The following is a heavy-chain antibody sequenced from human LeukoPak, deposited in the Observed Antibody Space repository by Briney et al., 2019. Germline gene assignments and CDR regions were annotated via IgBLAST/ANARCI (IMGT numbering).Heavy chain of an antibody. CDR3: AKDLEIAYGSSDFDY. CDR1: GFTFSSYA. V-gene: IGHV3-23*01. J-gene: IGHJ4*02. D-gene: IGHD6-6*01. Sequence: GGSLRLSCAASGFTFSSYAMSWVRQAPGKGLEWVSAISGSGGSTYYADSVKGRFTISRDNSKNTLYLQMNSLRAEDTAVYYCAKDLEIAYGSSDFDYWGQGTLVTVSS. CDR2: ISGSGGST.